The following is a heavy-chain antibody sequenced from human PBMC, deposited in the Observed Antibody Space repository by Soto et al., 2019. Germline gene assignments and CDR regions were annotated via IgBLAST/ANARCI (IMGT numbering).Heavy chain of an antibody. CDR3: ARELAPAVLRLSYFDS. V-gene: IGHV3-23*01. J-gene: IGHJ4*02. Sequence: PGVSLRLSCAASGYTFSSYAMSWVRQAPGKGLEWVSAISGSGGSTYYADSVKGRFTISVDTSKNQFSLNLSSVTAADTAVYYCARELAPAVLRLSYFDSWGQGTLVTVSS. CDR1: GYTFSSYA. D-gene: IGHD2-2*01. CDR2: ISGSGGST.